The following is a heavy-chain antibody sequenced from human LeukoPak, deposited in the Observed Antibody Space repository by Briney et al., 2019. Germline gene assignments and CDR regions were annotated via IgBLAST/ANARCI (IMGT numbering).Heavy chain of an antibody. CDR1: GFTFSSYA. Sequence: GGSLRLSCAASGFTFSSYAMHWVRKAPGKGLEWVANIKQDGSATNYVDSVKGRFTISRDNAKNSLYLQMNSLRAEDTAVYYCARESCSTTSCYESGGYWGQGTLVTVSS. CDR2: IKQDGSAT. V-gene: IGHV3-7*01. D-gene: IGHD2-2*01. CDR3: ARESCSTTSCYESGGY. J-gene: IGHJ4*02.